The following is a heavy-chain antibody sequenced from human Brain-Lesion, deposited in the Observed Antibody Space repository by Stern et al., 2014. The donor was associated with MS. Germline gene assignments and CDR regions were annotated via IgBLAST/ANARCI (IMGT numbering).Heavy chain of an antibody. CDR1: GFTFSQAW. J-gene: IGHJ4*02. D-gene: IGHD1-1*01. CDR3: VAGAQLWL. CDR2: IKSRTDGGTA. Sequence: DQLVESGGGLVKYGGSLRLSCAASGFTFSQAWMGWVRQVPGKGLEWVGHIKSRTDGGTANYAASVKDRFTVSRDNSANMLYLQMNSLTIEDTAVYYCVAGAQLWLWGQGTLVTVSS. V-gene: IGHV3-15*01.